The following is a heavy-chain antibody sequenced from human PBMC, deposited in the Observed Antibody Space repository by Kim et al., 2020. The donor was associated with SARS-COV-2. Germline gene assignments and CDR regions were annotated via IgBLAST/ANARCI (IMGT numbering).Heavy chain of an antibody. J-gene: IGHJ4*02. D-gene: IGHD3-10*01. CDR1: GGSFSGYY. CDR3: ARVGRRITMVRGVIRDSGYFDY. V-gene: IGHV4-34*01. Sequence: SETLSLTCAVYGGSFSGYYWSWIRQPPGKGLEWIGEINHSGSTNYNPSLKSRVTISVDTSKNQFSLKLSSVTAADTAVYYCARVGRRITMVRGVIRDSGYFDYWGQGTLVTVSS. CDR2: INHSGST.